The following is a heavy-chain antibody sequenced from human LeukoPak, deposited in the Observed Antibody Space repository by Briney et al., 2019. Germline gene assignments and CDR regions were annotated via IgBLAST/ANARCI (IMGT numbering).Heavy chain of an antibody. V-gene: IGHV3-30*04. D-gene: IGHD1-1*01. Sequence: PGRSLRLSCAGSGFTFRSYAMHWVRQAPGKGPEWVAGVSYDGGEKYYADSVRGRFTISRDNSKYTVYLQMSSLRAEDTAVFHCATGTTGTTWSYGMDVWGQGTTVTVSS. CDR2: VSYDGGEK. J-gene: IGHJ6*02. CDR3: ATGTTGTTWSYGMDV. CDR1: GFTFRSYA.